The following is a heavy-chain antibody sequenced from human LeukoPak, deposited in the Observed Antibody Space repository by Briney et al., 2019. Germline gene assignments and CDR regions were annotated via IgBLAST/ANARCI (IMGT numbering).Heavy chain of an antibody. CDR2: IYPGDSDT. V-gene: IGHV5-51*01. CDR3: ARRRYYYDSSGYSHFDY. D-gene: IGHD3-22*01. Sequence: AGESLKISCKGSGYSFTSFWIGWVRQLPGKGLEWMGIIYPGDSDTRYSPSFQGQVTISADKSISTAYLQWSRLKASDTAMYYCARRRYYYDSSGYSHFDYWGQGTLVTVSS. J-gene: IGHJ4*02. CDR1: GYSFTSFW.